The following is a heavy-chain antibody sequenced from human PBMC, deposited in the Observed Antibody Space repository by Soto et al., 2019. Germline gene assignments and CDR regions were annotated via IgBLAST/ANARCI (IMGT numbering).Heavy chain of an antibody. J-gene: IGHJ4*02. CDR1: GYTLTELS. CDR3: ATVPEKVRHSSGWYFDY. CDR2: FDPEDGET. Sequence: ASVKVSCKVSGYTLTELSMHWVRQAPGKGLEWMGGFDPEDGETIYAQKFQGRVTMTEDTSTDTAYMELSSLRSEDTAVYYCATVPEKVRHSSGWYFDYWGQGTLVTVSS. V-gene: IGHV1-24*01. D-gene: IGHD6-19*01.